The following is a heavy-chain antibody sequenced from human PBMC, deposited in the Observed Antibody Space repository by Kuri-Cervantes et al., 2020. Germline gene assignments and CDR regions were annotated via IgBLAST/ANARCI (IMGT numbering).Heavy chain of an antibody. CDR2: IIPILGIA. V-gene: IGHV1-69*02. D-gene: IGHD2-2*01. J-gene: IGHJ5*02. CDR3: ARSAPQYCSSTSCYFWFDP. Sequence: SVKVSCKASGGTFSSYTISWVRQAPGQGLEWMGRIIPILGIANYAQKFQGRVTITADKSTSTAYMELSSLRSEDTAVYYCARSAPQYCSSTSCYFWFDPWGREPWSPSPQ. CDR1: GGTFSSYT.